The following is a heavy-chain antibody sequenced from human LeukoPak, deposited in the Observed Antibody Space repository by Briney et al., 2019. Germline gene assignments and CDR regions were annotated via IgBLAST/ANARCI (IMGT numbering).Heavy chain of an antibody. J-gene: IGHJ5*02. CDR1: GYTFTSYD. CDR3: ARGRETYDSSGYYYL. V-gene: IGHV1-8*02. D-gene: IGHD3-22*01. Sequence: ASVKVSCKASGYTFTSYDINWVRQATGQGLEWMGWMNPNSGNTGYAQKFQGRVTMTRDMSTSTVYMELSSLRSEDTAVYYCARGRETYDSSGYYYLWGQGTLVTVSS. CDR2: MNPNSGNT.